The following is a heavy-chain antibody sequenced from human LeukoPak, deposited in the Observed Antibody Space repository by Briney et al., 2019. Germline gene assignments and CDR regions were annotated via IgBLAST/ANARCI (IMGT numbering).Heavy chain of an antibody. CDR1: GFTVSSNY. Sequence: GGSLRLSCAASGFTVSSNYMNWVRQAPGKGLEWVSVIYSSGSTYYAGSVKGRFTISRDNSKNTLYLQMNSLRAEDTAVYYCAKDLESSSSDAFDIWGQGTMVTVSS. J-gene: IGHJ3*02. D-gene: IGHD6-6*01. CDR3: AKDLESSSSDAFDI. V-gene: IGHV3-53*01. CDR2: IYSSGST.